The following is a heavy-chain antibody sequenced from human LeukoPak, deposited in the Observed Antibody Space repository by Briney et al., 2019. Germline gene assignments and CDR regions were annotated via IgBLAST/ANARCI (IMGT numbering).Heavy chain of an antibody. J-gene: IGHJ6*03. CDR2: IYYSGST. CDR3: ARRVGPNYYYYYMDV. V-gene: IGHV4-39*01. Sequence: SETLSLTCTVSGGSISSSSYYWGWIRRPPGKGLEWIGSIYYSGSTYYNPSLKSRVTISVDTSKNQFSLKLSPVTAADTAVYYCARRVGPNYYYYYMDVWGKGTTVTVSS. D-gene: IGHD1-26*01. CDR1: GGSISSSSYY.